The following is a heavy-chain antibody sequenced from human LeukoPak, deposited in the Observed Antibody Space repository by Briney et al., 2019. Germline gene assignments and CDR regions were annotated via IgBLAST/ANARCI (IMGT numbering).Heavy chain of an antibody. CDR2: ITTYNGNT. J-gene: IGHJ4*02. Sequence: SVKVSCKASGYTFTNYGVTWVRQAPGQGLEWMGWITTYNGNTICAPEFRGRVTMTTDTSTTTAYMELRSLGSDDTAIYYCAKASWVSNVDAVLWGQGTVVTVSS. V-gene: IGHV1-18*01. CDR3: AKASWVSNVDAVL. D-gene: IGHD3-16*01. CDR1: GYTFTNYG.